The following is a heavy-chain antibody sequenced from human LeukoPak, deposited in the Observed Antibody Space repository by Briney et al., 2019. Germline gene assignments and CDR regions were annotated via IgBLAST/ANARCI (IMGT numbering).Heavy chain of an antibody. CDR3: ARERIAAAAPYGMDV. CDR2: INPNSGGT. J-gene: IGHJ6*02. D-gene: IGHD6-13*01. CDR1: GYTFTGYA. V-gene: IGHV1-2*04. Sequence: ASVKVSCKASGYTFTGYAMNWVRQAPGQGLEWMGWINPNSGGTNYAQKFQGWVTMTRDTSISTAYMELSRLRSDDTAVYYCARERIAAAAPYGMDVWGQGTTVTVSS.